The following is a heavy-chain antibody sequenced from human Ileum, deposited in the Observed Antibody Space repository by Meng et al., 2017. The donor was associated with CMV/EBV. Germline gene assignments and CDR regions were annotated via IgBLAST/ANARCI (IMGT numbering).Heavy chain of an antibody. D-gene: IGHD3-10*01. CDR2: ISNSGTT. Sequence: SETLSLTCSVSGGAIGSYYWTWIRQTPEKGLEWIGYISNSGTTNYNPSLKSRFTMSVDASQNQFSLNLSSVTAADTAVYYCARGRVYYYGWNPPYGMDVWGRGTTVTVSS. V-gene: IGHV4-59*01. CDR1: GGAIGSYY. J-gene: IGHJ6*02. CDR3: ARGRVYYYGWNPPYGMDV.